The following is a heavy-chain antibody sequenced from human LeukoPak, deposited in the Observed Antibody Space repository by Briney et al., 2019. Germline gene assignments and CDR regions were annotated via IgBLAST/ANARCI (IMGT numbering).Heavy chain of an antibody. CDR2: IYHSGST. D-gene: IGHD2-2*01. CDR1: GGSISSGGYY. Sequence: SETPSLTCTVSGGSISSGGYYWSWIRQPPGKGLEWIGYIYHSGSTYYNPSLKSRVTISVDRSKNQFSLKLSSVTAADTAVYYCARDGCSSTSCYNAFDIWGQGTMVTVSS. J-gene: IGHJ3*02. V-gene: IGHV4-30-2*01. CDR3: ARDGCSSTSCYNAFDI.